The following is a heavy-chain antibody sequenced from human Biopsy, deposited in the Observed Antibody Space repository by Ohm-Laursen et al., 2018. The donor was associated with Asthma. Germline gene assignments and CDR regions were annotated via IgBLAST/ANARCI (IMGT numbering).Heavy chain of an antibody. CDR2: LIPVLGTP. Sequence: SSVNVSSKASGDSFSNYAISWVRQAPGHGLEWMGGLIPVLGTPDHAQMFEGRVTITADESTSTAYMELSSLSSEDTAVYYCARGYSGSDRIVYYYSGLEVWGQGTTVTVSS. CDR1: GDSFSNYA. CDR3: ARGYSGSDRIVYYYSGLEV. V-gene: IGHV1-69*01. J-gene: IGHJ6*02. D-gene: IGHD5-12*01.